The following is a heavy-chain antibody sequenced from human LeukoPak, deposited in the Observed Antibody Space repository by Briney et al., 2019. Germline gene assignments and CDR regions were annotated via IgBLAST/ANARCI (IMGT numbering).Heavy chain of an antibody. CDR2: INPNSGGT. J-gene: IGHJ4*02. CDR3: ARDRTRGYSGYDLDY. V-gene: IGHV1-2*02. Sequence: ASLKVSCKASGYTFTGYYIHWVRQAPGQGLEWMGWINPNSGGTNYAQKFQGRVTMTRDTSISTAYMELSRLRSDDTAVYYCARDRTRGYSGYDLDYWGQGTLVTVSS. D-gene: IGHD5-12*01. CDR1: GYTFTGYY.